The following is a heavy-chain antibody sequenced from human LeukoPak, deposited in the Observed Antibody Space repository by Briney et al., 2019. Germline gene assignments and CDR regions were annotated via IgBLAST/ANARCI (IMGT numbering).Heavy chain of an antibody. CDR1: GYTFTGYY. V-gene: IGHV1-2*02. Sequence: GASVKVSCKASGYTFTGYYMHWVRQAPGQGLEWMGWINSKSGGTNYAQKFQGRVTMTRDTSISTAYMELSRLRSDDTAVYYCARGGMGIQLWPFDYWGQGTLVTVSS. CDR3: ARGGMGIQLWPFDY. CDR2: INSKSGGT. J-gene: IGHJ4*02. D-gene: IGHD5-18*01.